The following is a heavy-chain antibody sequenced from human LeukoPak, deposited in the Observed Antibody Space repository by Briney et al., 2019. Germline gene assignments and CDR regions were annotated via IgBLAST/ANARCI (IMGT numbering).Heavy chain of an antibody. CDR3: ARELTGDLPGLDFFDY. CDR2: INPNSGGT. CDR1: GYTFTGYY. V-gene: IGHV1-2*02. Sequence: ASVKVSCKASGYTFTGYYTHWVRQAPGQGLEWMGWINPNSGGTNYAQKFQGRVTMTRDTSISTAYMELSRLRSDDTAVYYCARELTGDLPGLDFFDYWGQGTLVTVSS. D-gene: IGHD7-27*01. J-gene: IGHJ4*02.